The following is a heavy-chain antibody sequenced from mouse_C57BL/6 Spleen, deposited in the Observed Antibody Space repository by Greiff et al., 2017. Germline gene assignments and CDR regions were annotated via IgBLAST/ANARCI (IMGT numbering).Heavy chain of an antibody. Sequence: VQLQQPGAELVRPGTSVKLSCKASGYTFTSYWMHWVKQRPGQGLEWIGVIDPSDSYTNYNQKFKGKATLTVDTSSSTAYMQLSSLTSEDSAVYYCARGFYYDYDGYFDVWGTGTTVTVSS. V-gene: IGHV1-59*01. CDR1: GYTFTSYW. CDR2: IDPSDSYT. D-gene: IGHD2-4*01. CDR3: ARGFYYDYDGYFDV. J-gene: IGHJ1*03.